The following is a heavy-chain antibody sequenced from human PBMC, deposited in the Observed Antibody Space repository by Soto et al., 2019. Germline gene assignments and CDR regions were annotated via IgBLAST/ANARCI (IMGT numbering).Heavy chain of an antibody. V-gene: IGHV4-31*03. CDR2: IYYSGST. J-gene: IGHJ4*02. D-gene: IGHD3-9*01. CDR1: GGSISSGGYY. CDR3: ASARLDYDILTGYSQLHYFDF. Sequence: SETLSLTCTVSGGSISSGGYYWSWIRQHPGKGLEWIGYIYYSGSTYYNPSLKSRVTISVDTSKNQFSLKLSSVTAADTAVYYCASARLDYDILTGYSQLHYFDFWGQGTLVTVSS.